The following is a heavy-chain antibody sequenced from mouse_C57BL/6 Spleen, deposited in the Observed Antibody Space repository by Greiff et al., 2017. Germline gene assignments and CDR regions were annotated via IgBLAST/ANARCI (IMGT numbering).Heavy chain of an antibody. CDR3: ARHDWGYFDY. Sequence: EVKVEESGGGLVKPGGSLKLSCAASGFTFSSYTMSWVRQTPEKRLEWVATISGGGGNTYYPDSVKGRFTISRDNAKNTLYLQMSSLRSEDTALYYCARHDWGYFDYWGQGTTLTVSS. V-gene: IGHV5-9*01. D-gene: IGHD4-1*01. J-gene: IGHJ2*01. CDR2: ISGGGGNT. CDR1: GFTFSSYT.